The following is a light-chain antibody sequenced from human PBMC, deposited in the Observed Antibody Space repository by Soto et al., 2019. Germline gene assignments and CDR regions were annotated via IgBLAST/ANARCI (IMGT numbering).Light chain of an antibody. V-gene: IGKV2D-29*01. J-gene: IGKJ5*01. CDR2: EVS. Sequence: ILMTQFRISLPHTPGEPSSIPCKAGQSLLYSDGKTLLFWYLQKPGQPPQLLAYEVSRRVSGVPDRISGSGSGTDFTLKISRVEAVDVGVYYCMQSIQLPITFGQGTRLEIK. CDR3: MQSIQLPIT. CDR1: QSLLYSDGKTL.